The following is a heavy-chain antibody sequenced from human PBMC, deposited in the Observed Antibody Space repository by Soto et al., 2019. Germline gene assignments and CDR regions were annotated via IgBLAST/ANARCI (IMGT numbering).Heavy chain of an antibody. V-gene: IGHV1-46*03. Sequence: GASVKVSCKASGYTFTSYYMHWVRQAPGQGLEWMGIINPSGGSTSYAQKFQGRVTMTRDTSTSTVYMELSSLRSEDTAVYYCARDRDLIRYYDFWSGLGIFDYWGQGPLVTVSS. CDR1: GYTFTSYY. CDR3: ARDRDLIRYYDFWSGLGIFDY. CDR2: INPSGGST. D-gene: IGHD3-3*01. J-gene: IGHJ4*02.